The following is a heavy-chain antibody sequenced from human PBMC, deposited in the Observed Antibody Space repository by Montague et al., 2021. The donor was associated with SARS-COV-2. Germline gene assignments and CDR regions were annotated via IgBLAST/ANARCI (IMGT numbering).Heavy chain of an antibody. Sequence: SETLSLTCTVSGGSITCYYWSWLRRSPGKGLEWIAYIYDGGAVNYNPSLGSRVTISTDTSKNQLSLKVNSVTAADTAVYYCVRDHPYGGPRGAYDIWGQGTVATVSS. CDR2: IYDGGAV. V-gene: IGHV4-59*01. J-gene: IGHJ3*02. CDR3: VRDHPYGGPRGAYDI. CDR1: GGSITCYY. D-gene: IGHD4-23*01.